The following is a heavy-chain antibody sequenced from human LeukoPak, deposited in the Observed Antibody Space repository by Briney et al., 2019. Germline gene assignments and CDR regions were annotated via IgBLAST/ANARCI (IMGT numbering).Heavy chain of an antibody. CDR1: GGSISNYY. J-gene: IGHJ4*02. D-gene: IGHD3-22*01. V-gene: IGHV4-59*01. Sequence: SETLSLTCTVSGGSISNYYWSWIRQPPGKELEWIGYVYSSGSTNYNTSLKSRVSISVDTSKNQFSLKLSSVTAADTAVYYCARHISGYYGSSPIFDYWGQGTLVTVSS. CDR2: VYSSGST. CDR3: ARHISGYYGSSPIFDY.